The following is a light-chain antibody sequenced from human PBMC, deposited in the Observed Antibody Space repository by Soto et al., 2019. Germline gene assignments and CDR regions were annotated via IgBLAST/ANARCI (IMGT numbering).Light chain of an antibody. CDR3: QQYGGPVPWA. CDR2: DAS. J-gene: IGKJ1*01. CDR1: QSVSND. V-gene: IGKV3-11*01. Sequence: ETMLTQSPATLSASPGERATLSCRASQSVSNDLAWYQQKPGQSPRLLIYDASNRAAGIPARFSGSGSGTDFTLTISGLEPEDFAVYYCQQYGGPVPWAFGQGTKVDIK.